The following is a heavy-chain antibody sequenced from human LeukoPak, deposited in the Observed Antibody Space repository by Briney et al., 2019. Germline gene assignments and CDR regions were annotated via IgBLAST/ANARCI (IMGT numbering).Heavy chain of an antibody. D-gene: IGHD3-10*01. CDR1: GVSISSGGYS. J-gene: IGHJ6*03. CDR2: IYYSGST. CDR3: ARHMVRGVIPYYMDV. Sequence: PSETLSLTCAVSGVSISSGGYSWSWIRQPPGKGLEWIGYIYYSGSTSYNPSLKSRVTISVDTSKNQFSLKLSSVTGADTAVYYCARHMVRGVIPYYMDVWGKGTTATVSS. V-gene: IGHV4-30-4*07.